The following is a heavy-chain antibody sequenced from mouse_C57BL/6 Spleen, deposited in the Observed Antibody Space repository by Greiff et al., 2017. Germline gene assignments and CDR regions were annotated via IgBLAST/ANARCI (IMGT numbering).Heavy chain of an antibody. CDR3: AKGQLGYWYFDV. V-gene: IGHV1-53*01. Sequence: QVQLQQPGTELVKPGASVKLSCKASGYTFTSYWLHWVKQRPGQGLEWIGNINPSNGGTNYNEKFKSKATLTVDKSSSTAYLQRSSLTSEDSAVYYCAKGQLGYWYFDVWGTGTTVTVSS. D-gene: IGHD4-1*02. CDR2: INPSNGGT. CDR1: GYTFTSYW. J-gene: IGHJ1*03.